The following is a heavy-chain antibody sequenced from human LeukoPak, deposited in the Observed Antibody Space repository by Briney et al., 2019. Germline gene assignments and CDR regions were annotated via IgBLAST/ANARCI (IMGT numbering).Heavy chain of an antibody. CDR1: GYTFTSYG. CDR2: INTYNGET. V-gene: IGHV1-18*01. J-gene: IGHJ3*01. CDR3: ATSMVRGPFDV. D-gene: IGHD3-10*01. Sequence: ASVKVSCKASGYTFTSYGLTWVRQAPGQGLEWMGWINTYNGETDYGQNVRGGLTMTADTSTSTAYMEQRSLTSDDTAVYYCATSMVRGPFDVWGQGTKVIVSS.